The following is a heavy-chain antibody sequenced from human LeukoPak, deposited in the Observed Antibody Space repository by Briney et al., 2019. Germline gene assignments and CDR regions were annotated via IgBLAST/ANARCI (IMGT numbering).Heavy chain of an antibody. CDR3: APEGAPEPKTNMITFGGVIF. D-gene: IGHD3-16*02. CDR2: INTNTGNP. Sequence: ASVKVSCKASGYTFTSYAMNWVRQAPGQGLEWMGWINTNTGNPTYAQGFTGRFVFSLDTSVSTAYLQISSLKAEDTAVYYCAPEGAPEPKTNMITFGGVIFWGQGTLVTVSS. CDR1: GYTFTSYA. J-gene: IGHJ4*02. V-gene: IGHV7-4-1*02.